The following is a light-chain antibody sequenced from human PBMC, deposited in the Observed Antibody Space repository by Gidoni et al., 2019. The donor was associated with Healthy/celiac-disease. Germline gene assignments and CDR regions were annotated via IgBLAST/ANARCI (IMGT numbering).Light chain of an antibody. CDR1: QGSSSY. CDR3: QQYYSYPLT. V-gene: IGKV1-8*01. J-gene: IGKJ3*01. CDR2: AAS. Sequence: DSVTITCRASQGSSSYLAWYQQKPGKAPKLLIYAASTLQSGVPSRFSGSGSGTDFTLTISCLQSEDFATYYCQQYYSYPLTFGPGTKVDIK.